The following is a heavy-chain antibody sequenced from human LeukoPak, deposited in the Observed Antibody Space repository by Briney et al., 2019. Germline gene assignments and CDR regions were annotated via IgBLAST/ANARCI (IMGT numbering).Heavy chain of an antibody. Sequence: RGSLTLSCAGSGFTFSSYAMSWVRQALGHGLEWDSVISASGDYTSYADSVRGRFTISRDNSRNTLYLQMISLRPEDTAVYYCAKDTSIGKYCTNGVCSPFDYWGQGTLVTVSS. CDR1: GFTFSSYA. J-gene: IGHJ4*02. CDR2: ISASGDYT. V-gene: IGHV3-23*01. D-gene: IGHD2-8*01. CDR3: AKDTSIGKYCTNGVCSPFDY.